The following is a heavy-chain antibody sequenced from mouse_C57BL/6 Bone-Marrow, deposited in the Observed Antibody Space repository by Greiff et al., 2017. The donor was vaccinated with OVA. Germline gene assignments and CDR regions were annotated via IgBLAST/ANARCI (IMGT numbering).Heavy chain of an antibody. CDR2: IWTGGGT. J-gene: IGHJ3*01. CDR3: ARNGYTGAWFAY. Sequence: VMLVESGPGLVAPSQSLSITCTVSGFSLTSYAISWVRQPPGKGLEWLGVIWTGGGTHYHSALKSRLSISKDNYKSQVFLKMNSLQTDDTARYYCARNGYTGAWFAYWGQGTLVTVSA. V-gene: IGHV2-9-1*01. CDR1: GFSLTSYA. D-gene: IGHD1-2*01.